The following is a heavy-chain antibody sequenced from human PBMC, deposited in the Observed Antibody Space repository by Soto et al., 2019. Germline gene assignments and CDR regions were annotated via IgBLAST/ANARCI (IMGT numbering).Heavy chain of an antibody. CDR3: AKDRRPNYYYGMDV. D-gene: IGHD6-25*01. V-gene: IGHV3-30*18. Sequence: QVQLVESWGGVVQPGRSLRLSCAASGFTFSSYGMHWVRQAPGKGLEWVAVISYDGSTKYYADSVKGRFTISRDNSKNTLYLQMNSLSAEDTAVYYCAKDRRPNYYYGMDVWGQGTTVTVSS. J-gene: IGHJ6*02. CDR1: GFTFSSYG. CDR2: ISYDGSTK.